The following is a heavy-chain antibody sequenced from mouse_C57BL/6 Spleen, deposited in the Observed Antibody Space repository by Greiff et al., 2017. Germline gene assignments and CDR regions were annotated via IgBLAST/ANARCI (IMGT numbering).Heavy chain of an antibody. CDR2: IYPGSGST. J-gene: IGHJ4*01. D-gene: IGHD4-1*01. Sequence: QVQLKQPGAELVKPGASVKMSCKASGYTFTSYWLTWVKQRPGQGLEWIGDIYPGSGSTNYNEKFKSKATLTVDTSSSTAYMQHSSLTSEDSAVYYCARGDWDGYYAMDYWGQGTSVTVSS. V-gene: IGHV1-55*01. CDR3: ARGDWDGYYAMDY. CDR1: GYTFTSYW.